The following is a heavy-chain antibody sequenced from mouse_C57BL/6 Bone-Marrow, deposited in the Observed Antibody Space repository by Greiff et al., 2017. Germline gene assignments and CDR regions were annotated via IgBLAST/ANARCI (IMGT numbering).Heavy chain of an antibody. CDR3: ARLNYAMDY. J-gene: IGHJ4*01. CDR1: GFTFSDYY. Sequence: EVHLVESGGGLVQPGGSLKLSCAASGFTFSDYYMYWVRQTPEKRLEWVAYISNGGGSTYYPDTVKGRFTISRDNAKNTLYLQMSRLKSEDTAMYYCARLNYAMDYWGQGTSVTVSS. CDR2: ISNGGGST. V-gene: IGHV5-12*01.